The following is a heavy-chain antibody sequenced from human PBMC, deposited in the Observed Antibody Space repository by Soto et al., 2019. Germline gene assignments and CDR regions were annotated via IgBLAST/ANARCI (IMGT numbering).Heavy chain of an antibody. V-gene: IGHV3-21*01. J-gene: IGHJ5*02. CDR3: ASSDCSSTSCSRRWFDP. CDR2: ISSSSSYI. Sequence: PGGSLRLSCAASGFTFSSYSMNWVRQAPGKGLEWVSSISSSSSYIYYADSVKGRFTISRDNAKNSLYLQMNSLRAEDTAVYYCASSDCSSTSCSRRWFDPWGQGTLVTVSS. D-gene: IGHD2-2*01. CDR1: GFTFSSYS.